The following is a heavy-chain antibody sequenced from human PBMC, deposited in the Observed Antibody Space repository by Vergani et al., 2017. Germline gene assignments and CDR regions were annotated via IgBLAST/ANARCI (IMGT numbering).Heavy chain of an antibody. CDR1: GFSIDNGYY. J-gene: IGHJ4*02. D-gene: IGHD3-9*01. CDR3: ARRSGIVYEIFSGTQYFFDF. V-gene: IGHV4-38-2*01. Sequence: QVQLQESGPGLVKPSETLSLTCAVSGFSIDNGYYWYWIRQPPGKGLEWIGIIYRTGRTHFNPSLKSRVTISVDTSNNHFSLRLNSLTAADTAVYYCARRSGIVYEIFSGTQYFFDFWGQGTRVTVSS. CDR2: IYRTGRT.